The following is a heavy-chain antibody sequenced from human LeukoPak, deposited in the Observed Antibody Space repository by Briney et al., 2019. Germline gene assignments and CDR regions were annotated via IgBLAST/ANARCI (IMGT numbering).Heavy chain of an antibody. CDR2: IYYSGST. V-gene: IGHV4-39*07. CDR3: ARPTYYYDSSGYDDAFDI. CDR1: GGPISSSSYY. Sequence: SETLSLTCTVSGGPISSSSYYWGWIRQPPGKGLEWIGSIYYSGSTYYNPSLKSRVTISVDTSMNQFSLKLSSVTAADTAVYYCARPTYYYDSSGYDDAFDIWGQGTMVTVSS. J-gene: IGHJ3*02. D-gene: IGHD3-22*01.